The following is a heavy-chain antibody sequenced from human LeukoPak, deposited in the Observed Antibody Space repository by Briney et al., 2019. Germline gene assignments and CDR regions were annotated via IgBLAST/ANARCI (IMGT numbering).Heavy chain of an antibody. V-gene: IGHV4-59*01. CDR2: VYHTGHT. CDR3: ARHRFGHLFDY. CDR1: GDSISGYY. D-gene: IGHD3-16*01. J-gene: IGHJ4*02. Sequence: PSETLSLTCTVSGDSISGYYWSWIRQPPGKGLEWIGYVYHTGHTHYSPSLKSRVTVSLDTSRNQVSLILSSMTAADTAVYYCARHRFGHLFDYWGQGTLVFVSS.